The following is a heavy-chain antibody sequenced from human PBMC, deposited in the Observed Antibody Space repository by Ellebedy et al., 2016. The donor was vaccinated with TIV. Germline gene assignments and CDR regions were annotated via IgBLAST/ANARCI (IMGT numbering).Heavy chain of an antibody. CDR3: ARCAPSTVGTTAWFDP. V-gene: IGHV4-59*01. CDR2: IYYDGSA. J-gene: IGHJ5*02. D-gene: IGHD4-23*01. Sequence: MPSETLSLTCTVSGGSINNYFWSWIRQPPGKGLEWIGYIYYDGSANYNPSLKSRVTISVDTSKNQFSLKLSSVTAADTAVYYCARCAPSTVGTTAWFDPWGQGTLVTVSS. CDR1: GGSINNYF.